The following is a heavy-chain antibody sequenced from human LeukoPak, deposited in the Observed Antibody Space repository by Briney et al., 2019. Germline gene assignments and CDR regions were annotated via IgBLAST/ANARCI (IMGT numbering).Heavy chain of an antibody. J-gene: IGHJ5*02. Sequence: GGSLRLSCAASGFTFSSYSMNWVRQAPGKGLEWVSSISSSSSYIYYADSVRGRFTISRDNAKNSLYLQMNSLRAEDTAVYYCARDSGTMVRGVYFTWFDPWGQGTLVTVSS. V-gene: IGHV3-21*01. CDR1: GFTFSSYS. D-gene: IGHD3-10*01. CDR3: ARDSGTMVRGVYFTWFDP. CDR2: ISSSSSYI.